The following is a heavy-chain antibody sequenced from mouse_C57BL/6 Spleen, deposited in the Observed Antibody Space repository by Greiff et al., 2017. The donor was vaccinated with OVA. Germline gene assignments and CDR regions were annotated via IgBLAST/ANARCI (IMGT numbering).Heavy chain of an antibody. CDR1: GYTFTDYY. Sequence: EVKVVESGPELVKPGASVKISCKASGYTFTDYYMNWVKQSHGKSLEWIGDINPNNGGTSYNQKFKGKATLTVDKSSSTAYMELRSLTSEDSAVYYCAREAYYSFAYWGQGTLVTVSA. CDR3: AREAYYSFAY. V-gene: IGHV1-26*01. D-gene: IGHD1-1*02. CDR2: INPNNGGT. J-gene: IGHJ3*01.